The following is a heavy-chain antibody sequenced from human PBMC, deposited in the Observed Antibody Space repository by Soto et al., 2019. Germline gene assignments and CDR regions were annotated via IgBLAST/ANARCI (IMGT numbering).Heavy chain of an antibody. D-gene: IGHD6-13*01. CDR3: ARGRGSSSWYNWFDP. V-gene: IGHV4-34*01. Sequence: KASETLSLTCAVYGGSFSGYYWSWIRQPPGKGLEWIGEINHSGSTNYNPSLKSRVTISVDTSKNQFSLKLSSVTAADTAVYYCARGRGSSSWYNWFDPWGQGTLVTVSS. CDR1: GGSFSGYY. J-gene: IGHJ5*02. CDR2: INHSGST.